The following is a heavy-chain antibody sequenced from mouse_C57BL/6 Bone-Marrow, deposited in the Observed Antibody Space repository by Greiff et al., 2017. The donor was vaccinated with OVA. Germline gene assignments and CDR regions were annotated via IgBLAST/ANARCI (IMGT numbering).Heavy chain of an antibody. CDR3: AIFGLRRWDYFDY. J-gene: IGHJ2*01. CDR1: GYAFSSSW. D-gene: IGHD2-2*01. CDR2: IYPGDGDT. V-gene: IGHV1-82*01. Sequence: VKLVESGPELVKPGASVKISCKASGYAFSSSWMNWVKQRPGKGLEWIGRIYPGDGDTNYNGKFKGKATLTADKSSSPAYMQLSSLTSEDAAVYFCAIFGLRRWDYFDYWGQGTTLTVSS.